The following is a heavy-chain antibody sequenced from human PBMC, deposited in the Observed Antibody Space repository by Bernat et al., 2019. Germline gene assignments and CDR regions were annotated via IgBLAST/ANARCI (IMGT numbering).Heavy chain of an antibody. J-gene: IGHJ4*02. V-gene: IGHV3-23*01. D-gene: IGHD3-22*01. CDR1: GFTFSSYA. Sequence: EVQLLESGGGLVQPGGSLRLSCAASGFTFSSYAMSWVRQAPGKGLEWVSAISGSGGSTYYADSVKGRFTIARDNSKNTRYLQRNSLRAEDTAVYYCAKGVNYDRSGYYGAAVYFDSWGQGTLVTVS. CDR2: ISGSGGST. CDR3: AKGVNYDRSGYYGAAVYFDS.